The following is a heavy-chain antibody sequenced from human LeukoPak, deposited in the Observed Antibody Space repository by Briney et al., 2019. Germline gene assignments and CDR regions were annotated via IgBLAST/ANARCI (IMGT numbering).Heavy chain of an antibody. J-gene: IGHJ3*02. CDR3: ARDYYNFWSGYLRGDAFDI. V-gene: IGHV1-18*01. CDR2: ITTYNGDT. Sequence: ASVKVSCKASGGTFSSYAISWVRQAPGQGLEWMGRITTYNGDTHYAKNLQGRVTMTTDTSTSTAYMDLRSLRSDDTAVYYCARDYYNFWSGYLRGDAFDIWGQGTLVTVSS. D-gene: IGHD3-3*01. CDR1: GGTFSSYA.